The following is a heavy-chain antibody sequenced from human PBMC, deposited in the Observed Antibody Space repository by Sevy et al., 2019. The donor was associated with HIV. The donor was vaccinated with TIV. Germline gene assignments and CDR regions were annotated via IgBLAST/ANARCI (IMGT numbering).Heavy chain of an antibody. Sequence: GGSLRLSCTASGFTFGDYAMNWFRQAPGKGLEWVGFIRSKAYGGTTEYAASVKGRFTISRDDSKSIAYLQMNSLKTEDTAVYYCSRGRGYSYGYVDYWGLGTLVTVSS. J-gene: IGHJ4*02. CDR1: GFTFGDYA. V-gene: IGHV3-49*03. CDR3: SRGRGYSYGYVDY. D-gene: IGHD5-18*01. CDR2: IRSKAYGGTT.